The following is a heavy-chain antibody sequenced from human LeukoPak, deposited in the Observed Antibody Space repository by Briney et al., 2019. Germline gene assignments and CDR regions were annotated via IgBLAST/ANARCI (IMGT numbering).Heavy chain of an antibody. Sequence: PGGSLRLSCAASGFTFSSYGMHWVRQAPGKGLEWVAFIRYDGSNKYYADSVKGRFTISRDNSKNTLYLQMNSLRAEDTAVYYCARARYYDYIWGSYREFYFDYWGQGTLVTVSS. CDR2: IRYDGSNK. D-gene: IGHD3-16*02. CDR3: ARARYYDYIWGSYREFYFDY. CDR1: GFTFSSYG. J-gene: IGHJ4*02. V-gene: IGHV3-30*02.